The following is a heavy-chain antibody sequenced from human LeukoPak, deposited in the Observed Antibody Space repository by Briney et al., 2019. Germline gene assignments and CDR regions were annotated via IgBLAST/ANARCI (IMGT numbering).Heavy chain of an antibody. CDR3: ARIVPTAIYFDY. CDR2: IYYSGST. CDR1: GGSISSGDYY. J-gene: IGHJ4*02. V-gene: IGHV4-30-4*01. Sequence: PSETLSLTCTVSGGSISSGDYYWSWIRQPPGKGLEWIGCIYYSGSTYYNPSLKSRVTISVDTSKNQFSLNLSSVTAADTAVYYCARIVPTAIYFDYWGQGTLVTVSS. D-gene: IGHD2-2*02.